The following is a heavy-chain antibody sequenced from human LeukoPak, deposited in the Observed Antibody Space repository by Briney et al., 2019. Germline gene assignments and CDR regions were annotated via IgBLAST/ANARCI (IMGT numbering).Heavy chain of an antibody. CDR1: GFTFSSYS. V-gene: IGHV3-21*01. D-gene: IGHD6-6*01. J-gene: IGHJ4*02. Sequence: GGSLRLSCAASGFTFSSYSMNWVRQAPGKGLEWVSSISSSSSYIYYADSVKGRFTISRDNAKNSLYLQMNSLRAEDTAVYYCAKRYSSSYGNDYWGQGTLATVSS. CDR3: AKRYSSSYGNDY. CDR2: ISSSSSYI.